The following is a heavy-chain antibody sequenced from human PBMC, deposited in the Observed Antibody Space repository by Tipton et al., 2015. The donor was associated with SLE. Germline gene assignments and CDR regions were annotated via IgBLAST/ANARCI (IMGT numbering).Heavy chain of an antibody. Sequence: SLRLSCAASGFTFSSYSMNWVRQAPGKGLEWVSSISRSSSYIYYADSVKGRFTISRDNAKNSLYLQMNSLRAEDTAVYYCAREVPPKSNAFDIWGQGKMVTVSS. D-gene: IGHD4/OR15-4a*01. CDR2: ISRSSSYI. J-gene: IGHJ3*02. V-gene: IGHV3-21*01. CDR3: AREVPPKSNAFDI. CDR1: GFTFSSYS.